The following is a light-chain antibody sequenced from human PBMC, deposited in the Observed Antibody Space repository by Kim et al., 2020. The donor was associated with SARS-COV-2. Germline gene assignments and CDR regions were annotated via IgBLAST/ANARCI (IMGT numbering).Light chain of an antibody. Sequence: DIQMTKSPSSLSASVGDRVTITCRASRSIGNHLNWYQQRPGKAPNLLIFGASNLQSGVSSRFSGSDSGTDFTLTIRNLQPEDSATYYCQQSDITPYTFGQGTKLEI. J-gene: IGKJ2*01. CDR3: QQSDITPYT. V-gene: IGKV1-39*01. CDR1: RSIGNH. CDR2: GAS.